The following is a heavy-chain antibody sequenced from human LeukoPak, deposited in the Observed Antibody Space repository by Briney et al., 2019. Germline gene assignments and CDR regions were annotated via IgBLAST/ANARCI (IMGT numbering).Heavy chain of an antibody. V-gene: IGHV6-1*01. CDR1: GDSVSSNSAA. J-gene: IGHJ3*02. D-gene: IGHD2-15*01. CDR3: ARAIPVVVTIQGAFDI. CDR2: TYYRSKWYN. Sequence: SQTLSLTCAISGDSVSSNSAAWNWIRQSPSRGLEWLGRTYYRSKWYNDYAVSVKSRITINPDTSKNQFSLQLNSVTPEDTAVYYCARAIPVVVTIQGAFDIWGQGTMVTVSS.